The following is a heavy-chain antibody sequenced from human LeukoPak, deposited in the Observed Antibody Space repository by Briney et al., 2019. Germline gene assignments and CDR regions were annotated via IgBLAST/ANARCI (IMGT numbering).Heavy chain of an antibody. CDR3: ARDSGAAAGTAIDY. Sequence: SETLSLTCTVSGGSISSSSYYWGWIRQPPGKGLEWIGEIYHSGSTNYNPSLKSRVTISVDKSKNQFSLKLSSVTAADTAVYYCARDSGAAAGTAIDYWGQGTLVTVSS. CDR1: GGSISSSSYY. CDR2: IYHSGST. J-gene: IGHJ4*02. V-gene: IGHV4-39*07. D-gene: IGHD6-13*01.